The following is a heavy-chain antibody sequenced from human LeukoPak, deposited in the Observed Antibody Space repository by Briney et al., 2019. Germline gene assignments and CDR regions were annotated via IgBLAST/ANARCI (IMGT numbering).Heavy chain of an antibody. Sequence: TGGSLRLSCAASGFTFSSFWMHWVRQAPGKGLVWVARINSDGGSITYADSVKGRFTISRDNAKNTLYLQMNSLRAEDTAVYYCARVASKGTTIGTFDMWGQGTMVTVSS. CDR1: GFTFSSFW. CDR2: INSDGGSI. V-gene: IGHV3-74*03. D-gene: IGHD3-22*01. J-gene: IGHJ3*02. CDR3: ARVASKGTTIGTFDM.